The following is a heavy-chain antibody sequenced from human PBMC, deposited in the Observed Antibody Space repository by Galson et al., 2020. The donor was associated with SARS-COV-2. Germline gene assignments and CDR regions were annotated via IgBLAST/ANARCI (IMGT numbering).Heavy chain of an antibody. V-gene: IGHV2-70*01. CDR1: GFSLSTSGMC. D-gene: IGHD3-9*01. CDR2: IDWDDDK. J-gene: IGHJ2*01. Sequence: SGHTLVKPTQTLTLTCTFSGFSLSTSGMCVSWIRQPPGKALEWLALIDWDDDKYYSTSLKTRLTISKDTSKNQVVLTMTNMDPVDTTTYYCARITYDILTGYYKGFDYWGRGTLVTVSS. CDR3: ARITYDILTGYYKGFDY.